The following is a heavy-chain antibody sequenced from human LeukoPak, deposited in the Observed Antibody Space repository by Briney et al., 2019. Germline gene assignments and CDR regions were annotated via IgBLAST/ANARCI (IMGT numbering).Heavy chain of an antibody. D-gene: IGHD3-10*01. V-gene: IGHV4-4*07. CDR3: ARGYGSGSYWNY. J-gene: IGHJ4*02. CDR1: GGSFSGYY. Sequence: SETLSLTCTVSGGSFSGYYWSWIRQPAEKGLEWIGRIYTSGTTNYNPSLKSRVTMSVDTSKNQFSLKLTSVTAADTAVYYCARGYGSGSYWNYWGQGTLVTVSS. CDR2: IYTSGTT.